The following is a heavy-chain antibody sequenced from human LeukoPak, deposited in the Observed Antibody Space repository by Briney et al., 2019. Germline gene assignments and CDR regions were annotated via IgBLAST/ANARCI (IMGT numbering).Heavy chain of an antibody. J-gene: IGHJ4*02. V-gene: IGHV1-2*02. CDR3: ARVGEGDSSGYAIDY. CDR1: GYTFTGYY. CDR2: INPNSGGT. Sequence: GASVTVSCKASGYTFTGYYMHWVRQAPGQGLEWMGWINPNSGGTNYAQKFQGRVTMTRDTSISTAYMELSRLRSDDTAVYYCARVGEGDSSGYAIDYWGQGTLVTVSS. D-gene: IGHD3-22*01.